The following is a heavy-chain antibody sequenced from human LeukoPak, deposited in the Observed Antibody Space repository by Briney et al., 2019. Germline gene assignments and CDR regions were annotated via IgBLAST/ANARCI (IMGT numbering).Heavy chain of an antibody. Sequence: GGSLRLSCAASGFTFDDYAFHWVRQAPGKGLEWVSLISWDGGTIYYADSVRGRFPISRDNSKNSLYLRMNSLRAEDTALYYCAKGSGGAYYNYFEDWGQGTLVSVAS. V-gene: IGHV3-43D*03. J-gene: IGHJ4*02. CDR2: ISWDGGTI. D-gene: IGHD1-26*01. CDR3: AKGSGGAYYNYFED. CDR1: GFTFDDYA.